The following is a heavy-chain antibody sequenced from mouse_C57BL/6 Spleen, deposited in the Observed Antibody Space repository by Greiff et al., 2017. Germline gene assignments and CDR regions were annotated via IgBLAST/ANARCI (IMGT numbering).Heavy chain of an antibody. Sequence: VQLQQSGAELARPGTSVKVSCKASGYAFTSYVIRWVKQRPGQGLEWIGVINPGSGGTNYNEKFKGKATLTADKSSSTAYMQVSSLTSEDTAVYFCARSGTPYYFDYWGQGTTLTVSS. D-gene: IGHD4-1*01. CDR2: INPGSGGT. J-gene: IGHJ2*01. CDR3: ARSGTPYYFDY. CDR1: GYAFTSYV. V-gene: IGHV1-54*01.